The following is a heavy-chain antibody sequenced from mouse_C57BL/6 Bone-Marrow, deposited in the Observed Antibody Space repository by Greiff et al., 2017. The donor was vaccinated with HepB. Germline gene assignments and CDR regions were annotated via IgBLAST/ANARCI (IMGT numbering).Heavy chain of an antibody. CDR3: ALDSAWFSY. Sequence: EVQLVESGPGLVKPSQSLSLTCSVTGYSFTSGYYWNWIRQSPGNKLECMGYISYDGSNNYNPTLKKLTTFTRDTSTNQSFLKLNAVTTEDTATYYCALDSAWFSYWGQGTLVTVAA. CDR2: ISYDGSN. V-gene: IGHV3-6*01. CDR1: GYSFTSGYY. D-gene: IGHD3-1*01. J-gene: IGHJ3*01.